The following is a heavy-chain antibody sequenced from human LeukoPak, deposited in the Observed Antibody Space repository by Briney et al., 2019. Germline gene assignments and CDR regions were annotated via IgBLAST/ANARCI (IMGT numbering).Heavy chain of an antibody. V-gene: IGHV3-33*08. J-gene: IGHJ6*02. D-gene: IGHD6-13*01. Sequence: PGGSLRLSCAASGFTFSSYGMHWVRQAPGKGLEWVAVIWYDGSNKYYADSVKGRFTISRDNSKNTLYLQMNSLRAEDTAVYYCARGNHDWAWKSSSLDYYYYYGMDVWGQGTTVTVSS. CDR3: ARGNHDWAWKSSSLDYYYYYGMDV. CDR2: IWYDGSNK. CDR1: GFTFSSYG.